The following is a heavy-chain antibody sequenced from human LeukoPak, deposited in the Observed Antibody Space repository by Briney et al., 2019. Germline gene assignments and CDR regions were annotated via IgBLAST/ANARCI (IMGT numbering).Heavy chain of an antibody. D-gene: IGHD6-6*01. J-gene: IGHJ5*02. Sequence: RGESLKTSCKGSGYSFTSYWIGWVRQMPGKGLEWMGIIYPGDSDTRYSPSFQGQVTISADKSISTAYLQWSSLKASDTAMYYCARRKGAARPREYNWFDPWGQGTLVTVSS. V-gene: IGHV5-51*01. CDR3: ARRKGAARPREYNWFDP. CDR1: GYSFTSYW. CDR2: IYPGDSDT.